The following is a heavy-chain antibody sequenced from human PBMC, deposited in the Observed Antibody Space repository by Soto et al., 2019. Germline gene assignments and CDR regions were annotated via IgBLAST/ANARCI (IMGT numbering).Heavy chain of an antibody. V-gene: IGHV3-15*07. J-gene: IGHJ6*02. D-gene: IGHD5-18*01. CDR2: IKGIPDGETA. CDR1: GFTFSNAW. CDR3: ANLGYSSAPGKDPYYYHGMDD. Sequence: KPGGSLRLSCAASGFTFSNAWMNWVRQAPGKGLEWVGRIKGIPDGETADYAASVKGRFTISRHGLKNTLYLQMNSLKSEDTAVYYCANLGYSSAPGKDPYYYHGMDDWGQGTTVTVSS.